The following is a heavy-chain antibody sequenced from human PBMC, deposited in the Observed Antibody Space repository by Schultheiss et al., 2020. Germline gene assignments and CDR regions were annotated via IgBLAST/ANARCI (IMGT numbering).Heavy chain of an antibody. V-gene: IGHV3-33*08. CDR1: GFTFSSYS. D-gene: IGHD2-15*01. Sequence: GGSLRLSCAASGFTFSSYSMNWVRQAPGKGLEWVAVIWYDGSNKYYADSVKGRFTISRDNSKNTLYLQMNSLRAEDTAVYYCASTERYCSGGSCYSGYYYYGMDVWGKGTTVTVSS. J-gene: IGHJ6*04. CDR3: ASTERYCSGGSCYSGYYYYGMDV. CDR2: IWYDGSNK.